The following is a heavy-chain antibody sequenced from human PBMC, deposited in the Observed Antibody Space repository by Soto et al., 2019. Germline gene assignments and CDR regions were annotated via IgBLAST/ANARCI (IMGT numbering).Heavy chain of an antibody. Sequence: SVEVSCKASGGTFSAYAISWVRQAPGQGLEWMGGILPLSGTSNYTQRFQGRVTITADKSTSTAYMELSSLRSDDTAVYYCARTNPTKYYDYVWGDYRREGMDVWGQGTTVTVSS. D-gene: IGHD3-16*02. J-gene: IGHJ6*02. V-gene: IGHV1-69*06. CDR2: ILPLSGTS. CDR3: ARTNPTKYYDYVWGDYRREGMDV. CDR1: GGTFSAYA.